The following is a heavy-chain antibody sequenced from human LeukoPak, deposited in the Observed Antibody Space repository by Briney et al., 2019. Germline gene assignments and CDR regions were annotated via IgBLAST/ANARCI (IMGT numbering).Heavy chain of an antibody. V-gene: IGHV1-69*13. D-gene: IGHD6-25*01. J-gene: IGHJ4*02. CDR1: GGTFSSYA. Sequence: ASVKVSCKASGGTFSSYAISWVRQAPGQGLEWMGGIIPIFGTANYAQKFQGRVTITADESTSTAYMELSSLRSEDTAVYYCAREGQAAAGPSFDYWGQGPLVTVS. CDR3: AREGQAAAGPSFDY. CDR2: IIPIFGTA.